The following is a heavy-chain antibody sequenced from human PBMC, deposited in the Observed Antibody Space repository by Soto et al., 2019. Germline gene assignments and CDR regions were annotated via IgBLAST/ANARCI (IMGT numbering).Heavy chain of an antibody. CDR2: INPKNGDT. CDR3: ARDQFSDGGGWAFDP. CDR1: GYTFTDHY. V-gene: IGHV1-2*02. Sequence: QVQLVQSGAELRKPGASVIVSCRASGYTFTDHYMHWVRQAPGQGLEWMGWINPKNGDTNFAQKFQARVPLTGDPSTSTSYRELSGLTYDDTAVFFCARDQFSDGGGWAFDPWGQGTLVTVSS. D-gene: IGHD1-26*01. J-gene: IGHJ5*02.